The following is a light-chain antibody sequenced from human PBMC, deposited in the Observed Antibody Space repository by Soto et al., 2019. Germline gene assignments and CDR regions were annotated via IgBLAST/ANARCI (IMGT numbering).Light chain of an antibody. CDR3: QHYNSYSEA. CDR1: QTISSN. V-gene: IGKV3-15*01. CDR2: SAS. J-gene: IGKJ1*01. Sequence: DRVMTQSPATLSVSPGDRATLSCRASQTISSNLAWYQQKPGQAPRLLIHSASTRATGIPARFSGSGSGTEFTLTISSLQSEDFATYYCQHYNSYSEAFGQGTKVELK.